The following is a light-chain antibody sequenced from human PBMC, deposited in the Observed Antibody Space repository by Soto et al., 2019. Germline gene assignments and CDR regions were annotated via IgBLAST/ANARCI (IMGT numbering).Light chain of an antibody. J-gene: IGKJ1*01. Sequence: DIQMTQSPSTLSASVGDRVTITCRASQSISSWLAWYQQKPGKAPKLLIYDASSLESGVPSRFSGSGSGTEFTLTISSLQPDDFATYYCQHYKSYPWTFGQGTKVEFK. CDR2: DAS. CDR3: QHYKSYPWT. CDR1: QSISSW. V-gene: IGKV1-5*01.